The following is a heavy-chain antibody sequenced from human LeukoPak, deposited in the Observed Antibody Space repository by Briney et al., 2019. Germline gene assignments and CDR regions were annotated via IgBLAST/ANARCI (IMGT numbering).Heavy chain of an antibody. D-gene: IGHD6-19*01. CDR1: GYTFTSYG. CDR2: ISAYNGNT. V-gene: IGHV1-18*04. J-gene: IGHJ5*02. Sequence: ASVKVSCKASGYTFTSYGISWVRQAPGQGLEWMGWISAYNGNTNYAQKLQGRVTMTTDTSTSTAYMELRSLRSDDTAVYYCAREGSGYSSGWYPSNWFDPWGQGTLVTVSS. CDR3: AREGSGYSSGWYPSNWFDP.